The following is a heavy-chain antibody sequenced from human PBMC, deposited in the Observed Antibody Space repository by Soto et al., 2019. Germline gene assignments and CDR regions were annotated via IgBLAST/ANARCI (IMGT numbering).Heavy chain of an antibody. CDR1: GFTFSSYA. Sequence: QVQLVESGGGVVQPGRSLRLSCAASGFTFSSYAMHWVRQAPGKGLEWVAVISYDGSNKYHADSVKGRFTISRDNSKNTPYLQMNSLRAEDTAVYYCARGGRGWYKAGMDVWGQGTTVTVSS. CDR2: ISYDGSNK. D-gene: IGHD6-19*01. J-gene: IGHJ6*02. CDR3: ARGGRGWYKAGMDV. V-gene: IGHV3-30-3*01.